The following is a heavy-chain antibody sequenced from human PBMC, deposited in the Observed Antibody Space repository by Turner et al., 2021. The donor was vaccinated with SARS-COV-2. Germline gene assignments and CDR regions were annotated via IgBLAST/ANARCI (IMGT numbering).Heavy chain of an antibody. D-gene: IGHD3-16*02. CDR3: ANLLIIESYVWGSYRVANAFDI. CDR1: GFPLSSNG. J-gene: IGHJ3*02. Sequence: QVPLVESGGGVVQTGRSLRLSCAESGFPLSSNGVHWVRQAPGKGLEWVPVIADEGSNKYYGDSVKSRFTIYIDNSKNMLNVQMNSLRDEDTAVYYCANLLIIESYVWGSYRVANAFDIWGQGTMVTVSS. CDR2: IADEGSNK. V-gene: IGHV3-30*18.